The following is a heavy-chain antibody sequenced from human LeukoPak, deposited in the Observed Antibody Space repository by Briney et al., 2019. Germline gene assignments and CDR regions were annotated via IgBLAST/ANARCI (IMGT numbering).Heavy chain of an antibody. V-gene: IGHV4-34*01. J-gene: IGHJ5*02. CDR2: INHSGST. Sequence: SETLSLTCAVYGGSFIGFHWSWIRQPPGKGLEWIGEINHSGSTNYNPSLKSRVTISVDTSKNQFSLKLSSVTAADTAVYYCARERRYDILTGYSPSWFDPWGQGTLVTVSS. CDR1: GGSFIGFH. D-gene: IGHD3-9*01. CDR3: ARERRYDILTGYSPSWFDP.